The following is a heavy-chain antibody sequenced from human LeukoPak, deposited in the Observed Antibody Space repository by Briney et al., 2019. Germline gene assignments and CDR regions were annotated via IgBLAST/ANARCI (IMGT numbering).Heavy chain of an antibody. J-gene: IGHJ2*01. D-gene: IGHD3-9*01. CDR3: ARLHLYYDILTPRYFDL. CDR2: IYYTGRA. V-gene: IGHV4-59*08. Sequence: SETLSLTCSVSTDSMTSYYWSWIRQPPGKGLEWIGYIYYTGRANCNPSLKSRVSISVDTSKNQFSLKFSSVTAADTAVYFCARLHLYYDILTPRYFDLWGRGTLVTVSS. CDR1: TDSMTSYY.